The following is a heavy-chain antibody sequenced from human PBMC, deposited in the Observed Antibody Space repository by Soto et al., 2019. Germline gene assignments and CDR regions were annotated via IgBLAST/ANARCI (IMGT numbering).Heavy chain of an antibody. CDR3: GRGWLGGGYEFDA. V-gene: IGHV3-33*01. CDR1: GFTFSSYG. J-gene: IGHJ5*02. Sequence: QVQLVESGGGVVQPGRSLTISCAASGFTFSSYGMHWVRQAPGKGLEWVAIIWYDGSDKYYSGSVKGRFTISRDNSKKTLYLQLNSLGGADTAIYYWGRGWLGGGYEFDAWGQGTLVTVSS. CDR2: IWYDGSDK. D-gene: IGHD5-12*01.